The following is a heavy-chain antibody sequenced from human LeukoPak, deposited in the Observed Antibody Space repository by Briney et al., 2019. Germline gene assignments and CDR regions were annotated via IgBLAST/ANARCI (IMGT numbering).Heavy chain of an antibody. V-gene: IGHV3-43*02. D-gene: IGHD6-19*01. J-gene: IGHJ4*02. CDR2: ISAFDDIT. Sequence: PGGSLRLSCAASGFTFDDFAMHWVRQAPGKGLEWVSLISAFDDITYYADSVRGRFTISRDNSKNSLYLQMNNLKIEDTAFYYCAKVISGWSGYDFWGQGTLVTVSS. CDR3: AKVISGWSGYDF. CDR1: GFTFDDFA.